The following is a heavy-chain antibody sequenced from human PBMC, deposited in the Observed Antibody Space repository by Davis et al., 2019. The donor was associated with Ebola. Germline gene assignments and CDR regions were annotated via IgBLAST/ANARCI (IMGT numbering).Heavy chain of an antibody. Sequence: PGGSLRLSCAASGFTFDDYAMHWVRQAPGKGLEWVSGISWNSGSIGYADSVKGRFTISRDNAKNSLYLQMNSLRAEDTALYYCARRGNFDYWGQGTLVTVSS. CDR1: GFTFDDYA. CDR2: ISWNSGSI. CDR3: ARRGNFDY. J-gene: IGHJ4*02. V-gene: IGHV3-9*01.